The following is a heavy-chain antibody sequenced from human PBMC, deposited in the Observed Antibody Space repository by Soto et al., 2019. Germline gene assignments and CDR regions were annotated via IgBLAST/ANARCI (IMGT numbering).Heavy chain of an antibody. D-gene: IGHD5-18*01. Sequence: GGSLRLSXAASGFTFDDYAMHWVRQAPGKGLEWVSSINWNSGSIGYADSVKGRFTISRDNAKNSLYLQMNSLRAEDTALYYCAKGGYSYVGYFDYWGQGTLVTVSS. CDR1: GFTFDDYA. J-gene: IGHJ4*02. CDR3: AKGGYSYVGYFDY. CDR2: INWNSGSI. V-gene: IGHV3-9*01.